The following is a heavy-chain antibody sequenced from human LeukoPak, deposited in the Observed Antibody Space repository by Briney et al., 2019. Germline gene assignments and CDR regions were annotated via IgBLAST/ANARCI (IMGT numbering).Heavy chain of an antibody. CDR2: IYYSGST. V-gene: IGHV4-59*01. D-gene: IGHD6-6*01. CDR3: ARVDPDSSSTLEVFDY. J-gene: IGHJ4*02. Sequence: SETLSLTCTVSGGSISSYYWRWIRQPPGKGREWMGYIYYSGSTNYNPSLKSRVTISVDTSKNQFSLKLSSVTAADTAVYYCARVDPDSSSTLEVFDYWGQGTLVTVSS. CDR1: GGSISSYY.